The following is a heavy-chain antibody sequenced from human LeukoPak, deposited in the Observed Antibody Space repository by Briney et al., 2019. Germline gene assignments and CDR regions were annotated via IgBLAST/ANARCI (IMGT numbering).Heavy chain of an antibody. V-gene: IGHV5-51*01. J-gene: IGHJ4*02. CDR1: GYIFSNYW. CDR3: ASSKNTAMVYDY. Sequence: GESLKISCKGSGYIFSNYWIGWVRQMPGKGLEWMGIIYPGDSDTRYSPSSQGQVTISADKSISTAYLQWSSLKASDTAMYYCASSKNTAMVYDYWGQGTLVTVSS. D-gene: IGHD5-18*01. CDR2: IYPGDSDT.